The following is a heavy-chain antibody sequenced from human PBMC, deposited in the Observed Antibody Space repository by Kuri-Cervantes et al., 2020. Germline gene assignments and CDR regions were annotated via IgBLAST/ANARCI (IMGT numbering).Heavy chain of an antibody. Sequence: GGSLRLSCTVSGGSISSSSYYWGWIRQPPGKGLEWIGRIKSKTDGGTTDYAAPVKGRFTISRDDSKNTLYLQMNSLKTEDTAVYYCTTDRIQLWLARRPYWGQGTLVTVSS. CDR1: GGSISSSSYY. D-gene: IGHD5-18*01. CDR2: IKSKTDGGTT. CDR3: TTDRIQLWLARRPY. J-gene: IGHJ4*02. V-gene: IGHV3-15*01.